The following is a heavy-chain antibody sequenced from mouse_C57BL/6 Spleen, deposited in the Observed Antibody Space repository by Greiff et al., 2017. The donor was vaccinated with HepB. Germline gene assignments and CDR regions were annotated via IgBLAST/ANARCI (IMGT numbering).Heavy chain of an antibody. J-gene: IGHJ4*01. CDR1: GYAFSSYW. V-gene: IGHV1-80*01. D-gene: IGHD1-1*01. CDR2: IYPGDGDT. Sequence: VQLQQSGAELVKPGASVKISCKASGYAFSSYWMNWVKQRPGKGLEWIGQIYPGDGDTNYNGKFKGKATLTAEKSSSTAYMQLSSLTSEDSAVYFCARGTTVVPMDYWGQGTSVTVSS. CDR3: ARGTTVVPMDY.